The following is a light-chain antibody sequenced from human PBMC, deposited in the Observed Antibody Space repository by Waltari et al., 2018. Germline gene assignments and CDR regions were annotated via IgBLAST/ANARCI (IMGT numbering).Light chain of an antibody. CDR1: SSDVGGYNY. CDR3: SSYTSSSTQV. Sequence: QSALTQPASVSGSPGQPITISCNGTSSDVGGYNYASWYQQHPGKGPKLMIYDVSNRPSGVSNRFSGSKSGNTASLTISGLQVEDEADYYCSSYTSSSTQVFGTGTKVTVL. CDR2: DVS. V-gene: IGLV2-14*03. J-gene: IGLJ1*01.